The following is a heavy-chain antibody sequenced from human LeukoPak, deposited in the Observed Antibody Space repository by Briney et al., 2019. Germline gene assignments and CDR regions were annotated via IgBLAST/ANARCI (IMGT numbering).Heavy chain of an antibody. CDR3: ARDKGGCAFDI. CDR1: GFTVSSNY. CDR2: IYSGGST. J-gene: IGHJ3*02. D-gene: IGHD3-16*01. V-gene: IGHV3-53*01. Sequence: PGGSLRLSCAASGFTVSSNYMSWVRQAPGKGLEWVSVIYSGGSTYCADSVKGRFTISRDNSKNTLYLQMNSLRAEDTAVYYCARDKGGCAFDIWGQGTMVTVSS.